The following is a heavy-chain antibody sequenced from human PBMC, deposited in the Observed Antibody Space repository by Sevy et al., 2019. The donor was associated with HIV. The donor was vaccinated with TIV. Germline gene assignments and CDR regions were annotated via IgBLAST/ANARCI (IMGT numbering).Heavy chain of an antibody. V-gene: IGHV3-20*04. J-gene: IGHJ3*02. CDR3: TRDRVGYFHKSGYLNSDAFDI. CDR1: GFSFDDYT. CDR2: ITWNGDST. Sequence: GGSLRLSCAASGFSFDDYTMNWVRQAPGKGLEWVSGITWNGDSTAYAESWEGRFTVSRDNDKGSLDLQMDSLRAEDTAVYYCTRDRVGYFHKSGYLNSDAFDIWGQGTMVTVSS. D-gene: IGHD3-3*01.